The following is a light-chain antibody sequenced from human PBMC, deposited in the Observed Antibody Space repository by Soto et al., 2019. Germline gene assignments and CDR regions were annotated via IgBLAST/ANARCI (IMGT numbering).Light chain of an antibody. CDR2: DVT. V-gene: IGLV2-11*01. J-gene: IGLJ2*01. CDR1: SSDVGAYNY. CDR3: CSYAGSYTFEV. Sequence: QSALTQPRSVSGSPGQSVTISCTGTSSDVGAYNYVSWYQQHPNKAPKLMIFDVTKRPSGVPDRFSGSRSGNTASLTISGLQAEDEADYYCCSYAGSYTFEVFGGGTKVTVL.